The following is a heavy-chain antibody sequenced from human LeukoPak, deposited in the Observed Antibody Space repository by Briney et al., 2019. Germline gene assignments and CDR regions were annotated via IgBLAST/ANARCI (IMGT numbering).Heavy chain of an antibody. CDR3: ARSGRIIVVVTEGWFDP. CDR1: GGTFSSYA. D-gene: IGHD2-21*02. V-gene: IGHV1-69*01. CDR2: IIPIFGTA. J-gene: IGHJ5*02. Sequence: SVKVSCKASGGTFSSYAISWVRQAPGQGLEWMGGIIPIFGTANYAQKFQGRVTITADESTSTAYMELSSLRSEDTAVYYCARSGRIIVVVTEGWFDPWGQGTLVTVSS.